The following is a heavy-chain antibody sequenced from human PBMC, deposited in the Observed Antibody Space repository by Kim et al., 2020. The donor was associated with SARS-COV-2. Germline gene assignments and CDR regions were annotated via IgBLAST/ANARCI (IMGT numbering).Heavy chain of an antibody. CDR2: IYHSGST. D-gene: IGHD3-16*01. CDR1: GGSISSSNW. Sequence: SETLSLTCAVSGGSISSSNWWSWVRQPPGKGLEWIGEIYHSGSTNYNPSLKSRVTISVDKSKNQFSLKLSSVTAADTAVYYCARGPEGMITFGGVHFDYWGQGTLVTVSS. J-gene: IGHJ4*02. CDR3: ARGPEGMITFGGVHFDY. V-gene: IGHV4-4*02.